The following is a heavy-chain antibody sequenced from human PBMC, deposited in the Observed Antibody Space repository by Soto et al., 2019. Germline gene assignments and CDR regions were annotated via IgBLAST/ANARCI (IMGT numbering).Heavy chain of an antibody. D-gene: IGHD2-8*01. CDR2: MSHSGGT. Sequence: QVQLQQWGAGLLKPSETLSLTCAVYGGSVNSGNYYWSWIRQPPGKGLEWIGEMSHSGGTHFNPSVKSRFTISVDTSKNQFSLKMSSVTATDTALYYCAGVERGTATTVVDAFEIWGPGTLVTVSS. V-gene: IGHV4-34*01. J-gene: IGHJ3*02. CDR3: AGVERGTATTVVDAFEI. CDR1: GGSVNSGNYY.